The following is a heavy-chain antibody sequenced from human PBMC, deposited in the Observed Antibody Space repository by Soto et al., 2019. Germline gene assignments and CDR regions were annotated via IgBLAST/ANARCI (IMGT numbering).Heavy chain of an antibody. CDR1: GGTFSSYA. V-gene: IGHV1-69*13. CDR2: IIPIFGTA. D-gene: IGHD5-18*01. CDR3: ARDSDTAMVTLDY. Sequence: GASVKVSCKASGGTFSSYAIRWVRQAPGQGLEWMGGIIPIFGTANYAQKFQGRVTITADESTSTAYMELSSLRSEDTAVYYCARDSDTAMVTLDYWGQGTLVTVPS. J-gene: IGHJ4*02.